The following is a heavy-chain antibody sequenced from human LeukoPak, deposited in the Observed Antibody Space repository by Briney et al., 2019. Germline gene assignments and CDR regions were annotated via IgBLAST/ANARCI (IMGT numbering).Heavy chain of an antibody. V-gene: IGHV1-69*01. D-gene: IGHD6-6*01. Sequence: SVKVSRKASGGTFSSYAISWVRQAPGQGLEWMGGIIPIFGTANYAQKFQGRVTITADESTSTAYMELSSLRSEDTAVYYCARESPGYSSSLNYWGQGTLVTVSS. CDR2: IIPIFGTA. CDR1: GGTFSSYA. CDR3: ARESPGYSSSLNY. J-gene: IGHJ4*02.